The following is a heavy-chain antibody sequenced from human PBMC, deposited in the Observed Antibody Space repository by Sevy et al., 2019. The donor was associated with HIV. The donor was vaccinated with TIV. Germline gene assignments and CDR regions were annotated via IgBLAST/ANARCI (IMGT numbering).Heavy chain of an antibody. CDR3: ARYIAARPRGYYFDY. CDR2: IRQDAGEK. Sequence: GGSLRLSCAASGFTFRIYWMSWVRQAPGKGLEWVAHIRQDAGEKYHVGSVKGRFTISRDNANSSLYLQMNSLRAEDTAVYYCARYIAARPRGYYFDYWGQGTLVTVSS. CDR1: GFTFRIYW. J-gene: IGHJ4*02. V-gene: IGHV3-7*01. D-gene: IGHD6-6*01.